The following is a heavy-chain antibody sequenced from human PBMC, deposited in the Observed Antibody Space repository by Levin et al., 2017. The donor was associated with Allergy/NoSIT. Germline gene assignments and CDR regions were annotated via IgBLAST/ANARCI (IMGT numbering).Heavy chain of an antibody. CDR1: GGSIRSGSHR. CDR3: ARGVFETTTAPGY. D-gene: IGHD1-1*01. CDR2: IFASGTT. J-gene: IGHJ4*02. V-gene: IGHV4-61*02. Sequence: TPSETLSLTCSVSGGSIRSGSHRWSWIRQPAGKGLEWIGRIFASGTTNYNPSLKSRVTMSIDTSKNQFSLELRSVTAADTAVYYCARGVFETTTAPGYWGQGILVTVSS.